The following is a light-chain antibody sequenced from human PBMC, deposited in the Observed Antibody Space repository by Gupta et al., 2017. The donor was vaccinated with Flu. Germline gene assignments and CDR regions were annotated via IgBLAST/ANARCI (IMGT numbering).Light chain of an antibody. CDR2: GAS. Sequence: DIQMTQSPSSLSASVGDRVTITCRASQGISNYLAWYQQRPGKGPKLLIYGASTLQSGVPSRFSGSGSGTEFTLTITSLQPEDVGTYYCHKYYSVPLTFGGGTKVEI. J-gene: IGKJ4*01. V-gene: IGKV1-27*01. CDR1: QGISNY. CDR3: HKYYSVPLT.